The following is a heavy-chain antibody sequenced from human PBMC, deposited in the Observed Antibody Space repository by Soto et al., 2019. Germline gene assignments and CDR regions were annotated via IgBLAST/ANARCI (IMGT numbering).Heavy chain of an antibody. Sequence: QITLKESGPTLVKPTQTLTLTCTFSGFSLSTTGVGVGWIRQPPGKALEWLALIYWDDDKRYSPSLKSRLTTXKXTPXNQVVLIMTNMDPVDTATYYCARRPGINFYYGMDVWGQGTTVTVSS. CDR1: GFSLSTTGVG. V-gene: IGHV2-5*02. CDR2: IYWDDDK. CDR3: ARRPGINFYYGMDV. J-gene: IGHJ6*02.